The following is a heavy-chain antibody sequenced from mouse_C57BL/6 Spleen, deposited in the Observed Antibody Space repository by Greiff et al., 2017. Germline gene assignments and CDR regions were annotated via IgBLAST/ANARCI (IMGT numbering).Heavy chain of an antibody. V-gene: IGHV5-4*01. J-gene: IGHJ4*01. D-gene: IGHD1-1*01. Sequence: DVMLVESGGGLVKPGGSLKLSCAASGFTFSSYALSWVRQTPEKRLEWVATISDGGSYTYYPDNVKGRFTISRDNAKNNLYLQMSHLKSEDTAMYYCARDGGNYVGAMDYWGQGTSVTVSS. CDR2: ISDGGSYT. CDR1: GFTFSSYA. CDR3: ARDGGNYVGAMDY.